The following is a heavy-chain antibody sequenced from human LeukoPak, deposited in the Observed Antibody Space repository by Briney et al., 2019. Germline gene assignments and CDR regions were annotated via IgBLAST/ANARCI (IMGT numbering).Heavy chain of an antibody. J-gene: IGHJ5*02. CDR3: ARDSGTTGEVKFDP. CDR2: IYYSGST. D-gene: IGHD3-10*01. V-gene: IGHV4-59*12. CDR1: GGSISSYY. Sequence: SETLSLTCTVSGGSISSYYWSWLRQPPGKGLEWIGYIYYSGSTNYNPSLKSRVTISVDTSKNQFSLKLSSVTAADTAVYYCARDSGTTGEVKFDPWGQGILVTVSS.